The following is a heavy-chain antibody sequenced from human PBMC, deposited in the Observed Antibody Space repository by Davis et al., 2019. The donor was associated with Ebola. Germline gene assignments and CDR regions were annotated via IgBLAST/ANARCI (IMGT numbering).Heavy chain of an antibody. CDR1: GYTFTSYY. D-gene: IGHD6-6*01. J-gene: IGHJ4*02. CDR3: ARVRYSSSSYYFYY. CDR2: ITTMFGTA. V-gene: IGHV1-69*13. Sequence: SVKVSCKASGYTFTSYYMHWVRHAPGQGLEWKGGITTMFGTANYAQKFQGRVTITADESTSTAYMELSSLRSEDTAVYYCARVRYSSSSYYFYYWGQGTLVTVSS.